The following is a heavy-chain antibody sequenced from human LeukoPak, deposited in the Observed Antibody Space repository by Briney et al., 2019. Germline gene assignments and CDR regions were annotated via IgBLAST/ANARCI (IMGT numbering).Heavy chain of an antibody. V-gene: IGHV3-7*01. Sequence: GGSLRLSCAASGFTFSNYWMTWVRQAPGKGLEWVANIKTDGSERNSANSVKGRFTISRDHARKSLFLQMDSLGADDTAVYYWARDVSAEYDSASRTHLDSWGQGALVSVSS. D-gene: IGHD2/OR15-2a*01. J-gene: IGHJ4*02. CDR2: IKTDGSER. CDR3: ARDVSAEYDSASRTHLDS. CDR1: GFTFSNYW.